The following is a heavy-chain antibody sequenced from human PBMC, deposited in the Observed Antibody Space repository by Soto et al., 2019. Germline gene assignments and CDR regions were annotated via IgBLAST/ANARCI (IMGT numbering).Heavy chain of an antibody. V-gene: IGHV4-39*01. J-gene: IGHJ4*02. CDR1: GGSISSSSYY. CDR3: ARLVDYQESSHYFDY. CDR2: IYYSGST. D-gene: IGHD4-17*01. Sequence: SETLSLTCTVSGGSISSSSYYWGWIRQPPGKGLEWIGSIYYSGSTYYNPSLKSRVTISVDTSKNQFSLKLSSVTAADTAVYYCARLVDYQESSHYFDYWGQGTLVTVSS.